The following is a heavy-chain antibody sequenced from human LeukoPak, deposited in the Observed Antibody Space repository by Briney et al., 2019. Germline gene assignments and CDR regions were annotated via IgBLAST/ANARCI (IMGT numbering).Heavy chain of an antibody. J-gene: IGHJ5*02. D-gene: IGHD1-26*01. CDR1: GGSISSGGYY. Sequence: SETLSLTCTVSGGSISSGGYYWSWIRQHPGKGLEWIGYIYYSGSTYYNPSLKSRVTISVDTSKNQFSLKLSSVTAADTAVYYCARGVVGYYLAPWGQGTLVTVPS. CDR2: IYYSGST. V-gene: IGHV4-31*03. CDR3: ARGVVGYYLAP.